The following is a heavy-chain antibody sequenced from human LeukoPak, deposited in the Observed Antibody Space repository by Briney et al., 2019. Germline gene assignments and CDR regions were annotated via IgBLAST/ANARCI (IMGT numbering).Heavy chain of an antibody. CDR3: TRLEELATITRPNDY. J-gene: IGHJ4*02. CDR1: GFAFSDSA. Sequence: GGSLRLSCAASGFAFSDSAIHWVRQASGKGLEWVGRIRSKHNNFATAFAASVKGRFTISRDDSRNTAYLQMNGLNTEDTVMYYCTRLEELATITRPNDYWGQGTLVTVSS. V-gene: IGHV3-73*01. D-gene: IGHD5-24*01. CDR2: IRSKHNNFAT.